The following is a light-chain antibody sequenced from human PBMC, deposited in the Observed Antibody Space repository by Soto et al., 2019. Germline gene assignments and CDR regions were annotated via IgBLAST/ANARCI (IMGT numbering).Light chain of an antibody. Sequence: EIVLTQSPGTLSLSPGERATLSCRASQSIGSTYLAWYQQRPGQAPRLLPYGASSRATGIPDRFSGSGSGTDFTLTITRLEPEDFAVYYCQQYSSSPRTFGQGTKVDIK. CDR3: QQYSSSPRT. V-gene: IGKV3-20*01. CDR1: QSIGSTY. J-gene: IGKJ1*01. CDR2: GAS.